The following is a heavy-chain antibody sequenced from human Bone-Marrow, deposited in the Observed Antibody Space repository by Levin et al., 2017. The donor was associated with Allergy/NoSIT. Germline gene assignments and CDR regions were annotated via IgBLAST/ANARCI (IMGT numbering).Heavy chain of an antibody. Sequence: VASVKVSCKGFGYSFANYWIAWVRQMPGKGLDWMGIIFPDDSDTRYSPSFEGQVTMSADKSISTAYLQWSSLRASDTAMYYCARLPPSAAGTGKGWFDPWGQGTLVTVSS. CDR2: IFPDDSDT. D-gene: IGHD6-13*01. V-gene: IGHV5-51*01. CDR3: ARLPPSAAGTGKGWFDP. J-gene: IGHJ5*02. CDR1: GYSFANYW.